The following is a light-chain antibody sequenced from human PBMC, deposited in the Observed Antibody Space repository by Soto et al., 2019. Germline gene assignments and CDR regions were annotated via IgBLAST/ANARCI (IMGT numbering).Light chain of an antibody. CDR1: ISDVVGYNY. CDR2: EVS. Sequence: QSLLNQPASVSGSPGQSITISCTGTISDVVGYNYVSWYQQHPGKAPKLMIYEVSNRPSGVSNRFSGSKSGNTASLTISGLQAEDEADYYCSSYTSSSTLYVFGTGTKVTVL. V-gene: IGLV2-14*01. J-gene: IGLJ1*01. CDR3: SSYTSSSTLYV.